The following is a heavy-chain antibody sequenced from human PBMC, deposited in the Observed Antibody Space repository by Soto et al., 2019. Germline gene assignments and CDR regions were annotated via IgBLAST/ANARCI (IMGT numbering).Heavy chain of an antibody. J-gene: IGHJ4*01. Sequence: XXSLRLSCAASGFTFSECYMRWIPQAPGKGLEWVPYISKATGTKYYAASVKGRSTTPRDKPKNPLYLQMSSLREQDTALYYGARRGYYDRSGYYFNPWGQEPLFTVS. V-gene: IGHV3-11*04. CDR2: ISKATGTK. CDR3: ARRGYYDRSGYYFNP. D-gene: IGHD3-22*01. CDR1: GFTFSECY.